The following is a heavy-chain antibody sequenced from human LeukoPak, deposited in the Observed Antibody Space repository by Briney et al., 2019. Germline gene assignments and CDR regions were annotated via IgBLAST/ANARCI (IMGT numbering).Heavy chain of an antibody. CDR1: GGTFSSYA. Sequence: SVKVSCKASGGTFSSYAISWVRQAPGQGLEWMGRIIPILGIANYAQKFQGRVTITADKSTSTAYMELSSLRSEDTAVYYCARSQNYCSGGSCYRYGMDVWGQGTTVTVSS. D-gene: IGHD2-15*01. CDR3: ARSQNYCSGGSCYRYGMDV. CDR2: IIPILGIA. J-gene: IGHJ6*02. V-gene: IGHV1-69*04.